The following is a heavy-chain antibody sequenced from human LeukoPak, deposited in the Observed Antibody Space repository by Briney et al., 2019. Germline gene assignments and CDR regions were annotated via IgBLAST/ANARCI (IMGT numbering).Heavy chain of an antibody. CDR1: GGSISSYY. Sequence: SETLSLTCTVSGGSISSYYWSWIRQPAGKGLEWIGRIYTSGGTNYNPSLKSRVTISGDKSKNQFSLKLSSVTAADSAVYYSARGSVATTPYYYYYYMDVWGKGTTVTVSS. CDR2: IYTSGGT. V-gene: IGHV4-4*07. D-gene: IGHD1-26*01. CDR3: ARGSVATTPYYYYYYMDV. J-gene: IGHJ6*03.